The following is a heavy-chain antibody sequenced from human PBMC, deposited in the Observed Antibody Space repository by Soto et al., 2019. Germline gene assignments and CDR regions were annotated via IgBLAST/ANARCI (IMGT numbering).Heavy chain of an antibody. V-gene: IGHV4-34*01. CDR2: INHSGST. CDR3: ARESAAALDY. CDR1: GGSFSGYY. J-gene: IGHJ4*02. Sequence: SETLSLTCAVYGGSFSGYYWSGIRQPPGKGLEWIGEINHSGSTNYNPSLKSRVTISVDTSKNQFSLKLSSVTAADTAVYYCARESAAALDYWGQGTLVTVSS. D-gene: IGHD6-13*01.